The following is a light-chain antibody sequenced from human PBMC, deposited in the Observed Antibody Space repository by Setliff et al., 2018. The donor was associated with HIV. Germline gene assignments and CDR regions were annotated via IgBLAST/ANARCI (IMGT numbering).Light chain of an antibody. CDR3: SSFTSSKARL. J-gene: IGLJ3*02. V-gene: IGLV2-14*03. Sequence: ALTQPASVSGSPGQSITISCTGTSSDIGGYNYVSWYQQLPGNTPKLLIYDVTNRPSGVPDRFSGSKSANTASLTISGLQAEDEADYYCSSFTSSKARLFGGGTK. CDR2: DVT. CDR1: SSDIGGYNY.